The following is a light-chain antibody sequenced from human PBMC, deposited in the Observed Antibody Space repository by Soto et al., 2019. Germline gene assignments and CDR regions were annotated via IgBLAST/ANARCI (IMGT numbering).Light chain of an antibody. V-gene: IGKV2-28*01. Sequence: DIVVSQSPLSLSVTPGEPASISCTSNQTLLYSNGRNYLDWYVQKPGQSPHLLIFFGSARASGVPDRFSGVGSGTDFTLKISRVEAADVGIYYCMQALQTPVTFGQGTRLELQ. CDR3: MQALQTPVT. CDR1: QTLLYSNGRNY. CDR2: FGS. J-gene: IGKJ5*01.